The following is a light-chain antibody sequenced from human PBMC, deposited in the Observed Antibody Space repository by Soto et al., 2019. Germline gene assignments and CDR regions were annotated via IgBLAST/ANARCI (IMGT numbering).Light chain of an antibody. J-gene: IGLJ1*01. CDR2: GLY. Sequence: QSVLAQRASVTGCPGHSITISCTGTSSDVGGVNYVPWYQQHPGKAPKLLIFGLYSRLSGISNRFSGSKSGNTASLTISGLLAEDEADYYCSSYTTSSSYVFGAGTKVTVL. V-gene: IGLV2-14*01. CDR1: SSDVGGVNY. CDR3: SSYTTSSSYV.